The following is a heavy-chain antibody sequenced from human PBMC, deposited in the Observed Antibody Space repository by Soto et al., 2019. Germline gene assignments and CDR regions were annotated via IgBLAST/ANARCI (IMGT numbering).Heavy chain of an antibody. CDR3: ARVDTLNAFRSSGYYQWHDFDY. J-gene: IGHJ4*01. CDR2: ISAYNGNT. Sequence: ASVKVSCKASGYTFTSYGISWVRQAPGQGLEWMGWISAYNGNTNYAQKLQGRVTMTTNTSTSTAYMELRSLRSDDTAVYYCARVDTLNAFRSSGYYQWHDFDYWG. CDR1: GYTFTSYG. V-gene: IGHV1-18*01. D-gene: IGHD3-22*01.